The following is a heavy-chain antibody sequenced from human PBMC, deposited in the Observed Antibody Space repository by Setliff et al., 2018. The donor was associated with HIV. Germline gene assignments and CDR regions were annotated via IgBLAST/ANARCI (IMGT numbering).Heavy chain of an antibody. Sequence: ASVKVSCKASGYTFNNYGISWVRQAPGQGLEWMGWINTHSGYINYAQNVQGRVAVTMDTSTSTAYMELRSLKSDDTAVYYCARGKTWLRFLDYWGQGTLVTVSS. J-gene: IGHJ4*02. V-gene: IGHV1-18*01. CDR2: INTHSGYI. D-gene: IGHD5-12*01. CDR1: GYTFNNYG. CDR3: ARGKTWLRFLDY.